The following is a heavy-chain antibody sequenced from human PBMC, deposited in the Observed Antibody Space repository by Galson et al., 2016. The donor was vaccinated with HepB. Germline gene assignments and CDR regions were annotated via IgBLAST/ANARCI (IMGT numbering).Heavy chain of an antibody. CDR2: INRDGSST. V-gene: IGHV3-74*01. CDR1: GFTFSTYW. J-gene: IGHJ4*02. D-gene: IGHD3-10*01. CDR3: ASSVRGSGSPPGGY. Sequence: SLRLSCAASGFTFSTYWMHWVRQAPGKGLVWVSRINRDGSSTGFADSVKGRFTISRDNAKNTLYLHMNSLRAEDTAVYYCASSVRGSGSPPGGYWGQGSLVTVAS.